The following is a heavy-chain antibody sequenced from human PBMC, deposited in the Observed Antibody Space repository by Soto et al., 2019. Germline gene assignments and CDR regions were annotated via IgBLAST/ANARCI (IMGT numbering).Heavy chain of an antibody. D-gene: IGHD2-8*02. Sequence: SENLSLTCAVSGGSISSGGFSWTWIRQPPGKGLEWIGYIYHSGNTYYNPSLKSRVTISVDRTKNQFHLKLSSVTAAATAVYYCARHRGGVEDYYYYYGMDVWGQGTTVTVTS. V-gene: IGHV4-30-2*01. J-gene: IGHJ6*02. CDR1: GGSISSGGFS. CDR2: IYHSGNT. CDR3: ARHRGGVEDYYYYYGMDV.